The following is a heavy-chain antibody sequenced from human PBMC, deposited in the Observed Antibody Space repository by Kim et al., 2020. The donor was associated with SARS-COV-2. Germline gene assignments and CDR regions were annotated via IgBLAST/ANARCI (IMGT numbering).Heavy chain of an antibody. CDR1: GGSISSYY. J-gene: IGHJ6*02. D-gene: IGHD3-3*01. CDR2: IYYSGST. CDR3: ARVWKDYDFWSGYYQDYYYGMDV. Sequence: SETLSLTCTVSGGSISSYYWSWIRQPPGKGLEWIGYIYYSGSTNYNPSLKSRVTISVDTSKNQFSLKLSSVTAADTAGYYCARVWKDYDFWSGYYQDYYYGMDVWGQGTTVTVSS. V-gene: IGHV4-59*01.